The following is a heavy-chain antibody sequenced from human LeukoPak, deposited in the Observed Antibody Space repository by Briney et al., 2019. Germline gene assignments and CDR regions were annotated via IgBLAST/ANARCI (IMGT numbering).Heavy chain of an antibody. V-gene: IGHV3-11*01. J-gene: IGHJ6*02. CDR2: ISSSGSTI. Sequence: GGSLRLSCAASGFTFSDYYMSWLRQAPGKGLEWVSYISSSGSTIYYADSVKGRFTISRDNAKNSLYLQMNSLRAEDTAVYYCARDRSLGAYYYGSTDVWGQGTTVTVSS. CDR1: GFTFSDYY. D-gene: IGHD3-10*01. CDR3: ARDRSLGAYYYGSTDV.